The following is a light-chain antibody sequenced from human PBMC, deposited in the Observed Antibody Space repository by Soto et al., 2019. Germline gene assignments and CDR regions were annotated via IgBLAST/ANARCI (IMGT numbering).Light chain of an antibody. J-gene: IGKJ4*02. Sequence: MTQSPATLFVPPGERATLSCRASQSVSSNLAWYQQKPGQAPRLLIYGASTRATGIPARFSGSGSGTEFTLTISRRPSGDDTVYSCELQNNEAHTLGDGTKVDIK. CDR1: QSVSSN. V-gene: IGKV3-15*01. CDR2: GAS. CDR3: ELQNNEAHT.